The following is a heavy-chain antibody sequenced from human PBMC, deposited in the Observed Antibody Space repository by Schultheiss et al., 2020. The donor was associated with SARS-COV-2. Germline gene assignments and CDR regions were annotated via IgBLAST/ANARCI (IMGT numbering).Heavy chain of an antibody. V-gene: IGHV3-48*03. J-gene: IGHJ6*02. CDR1: GFTFSSYE. Sequence: GGSLRLSCAASGFTFSSYEMNWVRQAPGKGLEWVSYISSSGSTIYYADSVKGRFTISRDNAKNSLYLQMNSLRAEDTAVYYCTTDWGYCSGGSCYSDYYYGMDVWGQGTTVTVS. CDR2: ISSSGSTI. D-gene: IGHD2-15*01. CDR3: TTDWGYCSGGSCYSDYYYGMDV.